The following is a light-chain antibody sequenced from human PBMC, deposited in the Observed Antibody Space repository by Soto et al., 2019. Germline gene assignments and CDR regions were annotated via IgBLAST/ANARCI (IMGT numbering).Light chain of an antibody. CDR2: MAS. CDR3: QQYKSYPIT. Sequence: DIPMTQSPSTLSASVGDRVTITCLASQSISSYLAWYQQKPGKGPKVLIYMASTLESEVPSRFGGSGSGTEFTLTISSLQPDDFATYYCQQYKSYPITFGQGTRLEIK. V-gene: IGKV1-5*03. J-gene: IGKJ5*01. CDR1: QSISSY.